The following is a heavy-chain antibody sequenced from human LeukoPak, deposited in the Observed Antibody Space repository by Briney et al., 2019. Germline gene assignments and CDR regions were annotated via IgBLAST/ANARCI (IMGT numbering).Heavy chain of an antibody. CDR1: GYTFTGYY. V-gene: IGHV1-2*02. Sequence: ASVKVSCKASGYTFTGYYMHWVRQAPGQGLEWMGWINPNSGGTNYAQKFQGRVTMTRDTSISTAYMELSRLRSDDTAVYYCARAYDILTGYLSYFDYWGQGTLVTLSS. CDR2: INPNSGGT. J-gene: IGHJ4*02. CDR3: ARAYDILTGYLSYFDY. D-gene: IGHD3-9*01.